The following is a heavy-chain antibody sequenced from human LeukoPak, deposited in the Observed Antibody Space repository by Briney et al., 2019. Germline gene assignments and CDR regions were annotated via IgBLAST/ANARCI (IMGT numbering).Heavy chain of an antibody. CDR3: AKGLPGIAVAGIDY. J-gene: IGHJ4*02. CDR1: GFTFDDYA. D-gene: IGHD6-19*01. CDR2: ISWNSGSI. V-gene: IGHV3-9*01. Sequence: SLRLSCEASGFTFDDYAMHWVRQAPGKGLEWVSGISWNSGSIGYADSVKGRFTISRDNAKNSLYLQMNSLRAEDTALYYCAKGLPGIAVAGIDYRGQGTLVTVSS.